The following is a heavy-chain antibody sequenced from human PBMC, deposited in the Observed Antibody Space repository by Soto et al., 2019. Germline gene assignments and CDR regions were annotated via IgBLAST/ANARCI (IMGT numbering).Heavy chain of an antibody. Sequence: SETLSLTCAVSGGSMRSSTDYWGWIRQPPGKGLEWIGNIYYSGSTYYNPSLMSRVTVSVDTSKNQFSLKLSSVTAADTAVYYCARRRYDMLTGYFHAPFDYWAQGAPVTVSS. D-gene: IGHD3-9*01. J-gene: IGHJ4*02. CDR1: GGSMRSSTDY. CDR2: IYYSGST. V-gene: IGHV4-39*01. CDR3: ARRRYDMLTGYFHAPFDY.